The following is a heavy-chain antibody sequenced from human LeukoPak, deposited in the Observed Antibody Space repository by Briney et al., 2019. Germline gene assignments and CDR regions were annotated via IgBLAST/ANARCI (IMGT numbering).Heavy chain of an antibody. V-gene: IGHV4-59*01. D-gene: IGHD2-2*01. CDR2: IYYSGST. CDR1: GGSISSYY. Sequence: SETLSLTCTVSGGSISSYYWSWIRQPPGKGLEWIGYIYYSGSTNYNPSLKSRVTISVDTSKYQFSLKLSSVTAADTAVYYCAREVRYCSSTSCYEPYYFDYWGQGTLVTVSS. J-gene: IGHJ4*02. CDR3: AREVRYCSSTSCYEPYYFDY.